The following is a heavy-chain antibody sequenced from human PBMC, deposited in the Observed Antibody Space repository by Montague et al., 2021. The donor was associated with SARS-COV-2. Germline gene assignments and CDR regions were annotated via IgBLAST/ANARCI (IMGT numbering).Heavy chain of an antibody. D-gene: IGHD6-13*01. CDR1: GDSVSINRAA. V-gene: IGHV6-1*01. CDR3: ARGGSWLYYFDY. CDR2: TYYRSKWYN. Sequence: CAISGDSVSINRAAWNWIRQSPSSGREWLGRTYYRSKWYNDYAVSVKSRITISPDTSKNQFSLQLNSVTPVDTAVYYCARGGSWLYYFDYWGQGTLVTVSS. J-gene: IGHJ4*02.